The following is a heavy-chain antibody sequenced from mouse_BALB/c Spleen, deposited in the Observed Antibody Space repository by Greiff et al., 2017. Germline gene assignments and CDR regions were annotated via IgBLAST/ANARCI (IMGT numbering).Heavy chain of an antibody. CDR1: GYTFTSYW. D-gene: IGHD2-4*01. J-gene: IGHJ2*01. Sequence: QVQLQQSGAELARPGASVKLSCKASGYTFTSYWMQWVKQRPGQGLEWIGAIYPGDGDTRYTQKFKGKATLTADKSSSTAYMQLSSLASEDSAVYYCARIYYDYFDYWGQGTTLTVSS. V-gene: IGHV1-87*01. CDR2: IYPGDGDT. CDR3: ARIYYDYFDY.